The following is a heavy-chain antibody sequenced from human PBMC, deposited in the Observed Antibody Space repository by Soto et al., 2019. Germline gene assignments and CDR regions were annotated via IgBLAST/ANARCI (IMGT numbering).Heavy chain of an antibody. CDR2: ISAYNGNT. Sequence: QVQLVQSGAEVKKPGASVKVSCKAYDYTFTSYGISWVRQAPGQGIEWMGWISAYNGNTKYIQKFQGRLTMTTDTSTSTAYMELRSLTSDDTAVYYCARDFYGDSGHFDYWGQGPLVTVSS. CDR1: DYTFTSYG. J-gene: IGHJ4*02. V-gene: IGHV1-18*01. CDR3: ARDFYGDSGHFDY. D-gene: IGHD4-17*01.